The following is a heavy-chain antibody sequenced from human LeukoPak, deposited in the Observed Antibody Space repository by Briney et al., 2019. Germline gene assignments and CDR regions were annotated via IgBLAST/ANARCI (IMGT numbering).Heavy chain of an antibody. J-gene: IGHJ2*01. CDR2: IYYSGST. CDR3: ARDRRDGYKAPKYWYFDL. V-gene: IGHV4-61*08. D-gene: IGHD5-12*01. CDR1: GGSISSGDYY. Sequence: SETLSLTCTVSGGSISSGDYYWSWIRQPPGKGLEWIGYIYYSGSTNYNPSLKSRVTISVDTSKNQFSLKLSSVTAADTAVYYCARDRRDGYKAPKYWYFDLWGRGTLVTVSS.